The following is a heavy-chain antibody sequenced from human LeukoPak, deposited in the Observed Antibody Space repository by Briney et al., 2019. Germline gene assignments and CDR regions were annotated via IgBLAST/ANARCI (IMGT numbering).Heavy chain of an antibody. D-gene: IGHD3-16*02. CDR2: INPSGGST. Sequence: GASVKVSCKASGYTSTSYYMHWVRQAPGQGLEWMGIINPSGGSTSYAQKFQGRVTMTRDMSTSIVYMELSSLRSEDTAVYYCARDHHGGLRLGELSNWGQGTLVTVSS. V-gene: IGHV1-46*01. J-gene: IGHJ4*02. CDR1: GYTSTSYY. CDR3: ARDHHGGLRLGELSN.